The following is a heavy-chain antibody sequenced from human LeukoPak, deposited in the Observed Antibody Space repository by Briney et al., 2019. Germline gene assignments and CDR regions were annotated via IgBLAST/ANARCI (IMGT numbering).Heavy chain of an antibody. V-gene: IGHV4-39*01. Sequence: SETLSLTCTVSGGSISSSSYYWGWIRQPPGKGLEWIGSIYYSGSTCYNPSLKSRATISVDTSKNQFSLKLSSVTAADTAVYYCAKYVRLGARGYYFDYWGQGTLVSVSS. CDR1: GGSISSSSYY. CDR3: AKYVRLGARGYYFDY. CDR2: IYYSGST. J-gene: IGHJ4*02. D-gene: IGHD1-26*01.